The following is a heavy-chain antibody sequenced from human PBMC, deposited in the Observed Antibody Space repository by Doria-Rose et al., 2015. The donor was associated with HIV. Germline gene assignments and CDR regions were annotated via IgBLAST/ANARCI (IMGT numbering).Heavy chain of an antibody. CDR1: GVSLSSPGMG. J-gene: IGHJ4*02. CDR3: ARIKSSRWYHKYYFDF. V-gene: IGHV2-26*01. CDR2: ILSDDER. Sequence: QESGPVLVKPTETLTLTCTVSGVSLSSPGMGVSWIRQPPGRALEWLANILSDDERSYTTSLKSRLTISSGTSKRQVVLTMTDMDPVDTATYYCARIKSSRWYHKYYFDFWGQGTLVIVAA. D-gene: IGHD6-13*01.